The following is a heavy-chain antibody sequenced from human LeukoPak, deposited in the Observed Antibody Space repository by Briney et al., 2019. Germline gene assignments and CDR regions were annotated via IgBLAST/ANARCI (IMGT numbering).Heavy chain of an antibody. V-gene: IGHV1-8*01. Sequence: GASAKVSRKASGYTFTSYDINWVRQATGQGLEWMGWMNPNSGNTGYAQKFQGRVTMTRNTSISTAYMELSSLRSEDTAVYYCARGLTTEYSSSSLDFDYWGQGTLVTVSS. CDR2: MNPNSGNT. CDR1: GYTFTSYD. J-gene: IGHJ4*02. CDR3: ARGLTTEYSSSSLDFDY. D-gene: IGHD6-6*01.